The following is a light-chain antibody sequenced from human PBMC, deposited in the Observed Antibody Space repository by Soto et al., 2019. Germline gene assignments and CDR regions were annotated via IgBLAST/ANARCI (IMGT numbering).Light chain of an antibody. J-gene: IGLJ1*01. CDR1: SSDVGGYNY. CDR2: DVS. Sequence: QSVLTQPRSVSGSPGQSVTISCTGTSSDVGGYNYVSWYQQHPGKAPKVMIYDVSERPSGVPGRFSGSKSGNTASLTISGLQAEDEADYYCCSYAGSPRYVFGTGTKVTVL. CDR3: CSYAGSPRYV. V-gene: IGLV2-11*01.